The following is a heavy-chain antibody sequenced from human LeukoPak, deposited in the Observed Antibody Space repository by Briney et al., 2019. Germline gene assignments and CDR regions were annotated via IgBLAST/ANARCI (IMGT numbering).Heavy chain of an antibody. CDR2: IDPSDSYT. CDR1: GYSFTSYW. Sequence: GESLKISCQGSGYSFTSYWISWVRQMPGKGLEWMGRIDPSDSYTNYSPSFQGHVTISADKSISTAYLQWSSLKASDTAMYYCARLTMGSSSNENKWFDPWGQGTLVTVSS. J-gene: IGHJ5*02. D-gene: IGHD3-10*01. CDR3: ARLTMGSSSNENKWFDP. V-gene: IGHV5-10-1*01.